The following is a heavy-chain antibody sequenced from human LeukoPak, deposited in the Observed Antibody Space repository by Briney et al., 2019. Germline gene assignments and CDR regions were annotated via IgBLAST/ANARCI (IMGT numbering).Heavy chain of an antibody. CDR3: ARLRVQQLASSYYTDV. J-gene: IGHJ6*03. CDR1: GDSVTTTDFY. V-gene: IGHV4-39*01. D-gene: IGHD6-13*01. Sequence: RAAETLSLTCTVSGDSVTTTDFYWGWIRQAPGKGLEWIGSLYYGVNTYYKPSLKSRVTISVDTSLNQFSLILTSVTAADTGVYYCARLRVQQLASSYYTDVWGKGTTVTVSS. CDR2: LYYGVNT.